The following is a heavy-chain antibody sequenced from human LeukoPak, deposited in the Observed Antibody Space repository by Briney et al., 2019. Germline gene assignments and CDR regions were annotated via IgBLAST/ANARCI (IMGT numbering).Heavy chain of an antibody. D-gene: IGHD6-13*01. J-gene: IGHJ4*02. CDR1: GFTFSSYW. CDR2: INTDGSST. V-gene: IGHV3-74*01. CDR3: ARVSSSSWWALDY. Sequence: GGSLRLSCAASGFTFSSYWMHWVRQAPGKGLVWVSRINTDGSSTSYADSVKGRFNISRDNAKNTLYLQMNSLRAEDTAVYYCARVSSSSWWALDYWGQGTLVTVSS.